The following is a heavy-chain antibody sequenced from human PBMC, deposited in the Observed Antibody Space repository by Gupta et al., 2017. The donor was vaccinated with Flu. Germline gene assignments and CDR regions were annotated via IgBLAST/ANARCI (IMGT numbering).Heavy chain of an antibody. V-gene: IGHV4-4*02. D-gene: IGHD2-2*01. CDR1: GGSITPTHW. CDR2: IYHTGSA. CDR3: ARVASGSSANCPIHDGYFDR. J-gene: IGHJ2*01. Sequence: QVQLQESGPGLVKPSGPLSLTCAVSGGSITPTHWWTWVLQPPGKGLEWIGEIYHTGSANSHASLKSRVTISIDNSRNQFALELTLVTAADTAFYNSARVASGSSANCPIHDGYFDRWGPGAMVTVSS.